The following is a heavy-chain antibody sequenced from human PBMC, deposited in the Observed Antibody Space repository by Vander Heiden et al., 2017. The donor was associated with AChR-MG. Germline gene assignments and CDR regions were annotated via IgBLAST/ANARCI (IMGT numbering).Heavy chain of an antibody. CDR3: AKGIRYCSSTSCYDVFYGMDV. D-gene: IGHD2-2*01. J-gene: IGHJ6*02. Sequence: EVQLVESGGVVVQPGGSLRLSCAASGFTFDDYTMHWVRQAPGKGLEWVSLISWDGGSIYYADSVKGRFTISRDNSKNSLYLQMNSLRTEDTALYYCAKGIRYCSSTSCYDVFYGMDVWGQGTTVTVSS. V-gene: IGHV3-43*01. CDR1: GFTFDDYT. CDR2: ISWDGGSI.